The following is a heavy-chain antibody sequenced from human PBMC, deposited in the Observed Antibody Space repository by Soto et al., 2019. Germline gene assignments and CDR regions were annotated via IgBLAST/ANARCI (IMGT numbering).Heavy chain of an antibody. CDR3: ARGAVLRYFDWLMRDAFDI. D-gene: IGHD3-9*01. CDR1: GGSFSGYY. V-gene: IGHV4-34*01. Sequence: QVQLQQWGAGLLKPSETLSLTCAVYGGSFSGYYWSWIRQPPGKGLEWIGEINHSGSTNYNPSLKRRVAISVDTSKNQFSLKLSSVTAADTAVYYCARGAVLRYFDWLMRDAFDIWGQGTMVTVSS. J-gene: IGHJ3*02. CDR2: INHSGST.